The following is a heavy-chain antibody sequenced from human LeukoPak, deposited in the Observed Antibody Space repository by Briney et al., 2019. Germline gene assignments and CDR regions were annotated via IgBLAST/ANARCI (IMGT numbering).Heavy chain of an antibody. J-gene: IGHJ4*02. CDR2: IYSGGST. D-gene: IGHD2-2*01. Sequence: PGGSLRLSCAASGFTVSSNYMSWVRQAPGKGLEWVSVIYSGGSTYYADSVKGRFTISRDNSKNTLYLQMNSLRAEGTAVYYCARAQTYCSSTSCYFGGELDYWGQGTLVTVSS. CDR3: ARAQTYCSSTSCYFGGELDY. V-gene: IGHV3-53*01. CDR1: GFTVSSNY.